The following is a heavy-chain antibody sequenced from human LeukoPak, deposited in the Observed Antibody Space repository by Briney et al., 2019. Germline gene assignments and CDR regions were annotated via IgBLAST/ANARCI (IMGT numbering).Heavy chain of an antibody. CDR2: FYHSGST. CDR3: ARARRGAARPNHWFDP. D-gene: IGHD6-6*01. CDR1: GYSISSGYY. V-gene: IGHV4-38-2*02. Sequence: SETLSLTCTVSGYSISSGYYWGWIRQPPGKGLEWIGSFYHSGSTYYNPSLKSRVTISVDTSKNQFSLKLSSVTAADTAVYYCARARRGAARPNHWFDPWGQGTLVTVSS. J-gene: IGHJ5*02.